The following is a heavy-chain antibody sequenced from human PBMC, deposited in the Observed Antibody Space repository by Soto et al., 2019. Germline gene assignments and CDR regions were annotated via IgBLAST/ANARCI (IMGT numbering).Heavy chain of an antibody. J-gene: IGHJ4*02. CDR2: IYYTGNN. D-gene: IGHD3-22*01. Sequence: PSETLSLTCTVSGDSISSPHYYWTWVRQPPGTGLEWIGYIYYTGNNFYNPALKSRVAMSVDPSTNQFSMKLTSVTAAVTAVYHCAREPKQNYDDSTWNGGFDSWGPGTLVTVSS. CDR1: GDSISSPHYY. V-gene: IGHV4-30-4*01. CDR3: AREPKQNYDDSTWNGGFDS.